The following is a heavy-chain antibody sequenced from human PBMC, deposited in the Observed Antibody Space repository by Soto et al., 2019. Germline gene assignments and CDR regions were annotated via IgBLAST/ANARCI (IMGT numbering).Heavy chain of an antibody. D-gene: IGHD3-3*01. V-gene: IGHV3-7*03. CDR1: GFTFRSYW. CDR2: IKPDGSEK. J-gene: IGHJ4*02. Sequence: LRLSFATSGFTFRSYWMTWVRQAPGKGPEWVANIKPDGSEKQYVDSVKGRFTVSRDNAKKSLDLQMNSLRVEDTAVYYCARAEDYDFWSGPPKYFDNWGQGTQVTVSS. CDR3: ARAEDYDFWSGPPKYFDN.